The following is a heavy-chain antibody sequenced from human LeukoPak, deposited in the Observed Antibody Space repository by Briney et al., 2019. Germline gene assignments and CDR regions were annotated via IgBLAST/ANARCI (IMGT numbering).Heavy chain of an antibody. Sequence: HAGGSLRLSCAASGFIFSNYAMNWVRQAPGKGLEWVSFISGSGDATYYADSVKGRFTISRDKSKNTLYLQMNSLRAEDTAVYYCAKSRGESRGASNYWGQGTLVTVSS. J-gene: IGHJ4*02. CDR2: ISGSGDAT. CDR3: AKSRGESRGASNY. CDR1: GFIFSNYA. V-gene: IGHV3-23*01. D-gene: IGHD1-26*01.